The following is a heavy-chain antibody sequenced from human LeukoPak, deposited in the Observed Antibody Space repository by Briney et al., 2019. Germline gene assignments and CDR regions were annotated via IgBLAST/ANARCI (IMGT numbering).Heavy chain of an antibody. CDR1: GYTFTSYY. V-gene: IGHV1-2*02. CDR3: ARARITMVRGVIHWFDP. J-gene: IGHJ5*02. D-gene: IGHD3-10*01. CDR2: INPNSGGT. Sequence: ASVKVSCKTSGYTFTSYYMHWVRQAPGQGLEWMGWINPNSGGTNYAQKFQGRVTMTRDTFISTAYMELSRLRSDDTAVYYCARARITMVRGVIHWFDPWGQGTLVTVSS.